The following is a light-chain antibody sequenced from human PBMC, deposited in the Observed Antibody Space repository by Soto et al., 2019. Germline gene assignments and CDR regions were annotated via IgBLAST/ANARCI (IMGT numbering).Light chain of an antibody. J-gene: IGKJ1*01. CDR3: QQYHSWT. V-gene: IGKV1-5*01. Sequence: DIQMTQSPSTLSASVGDRVTITCRASQSISSWLAWYQQKPGKAPSLLIYDASSLESGVPSRFSGTGSGTEFTLTISSLQPDDFATYYCQQYHSWTFGQGTKVDIK. CDR1: QSISSW. CDR2: DAS.